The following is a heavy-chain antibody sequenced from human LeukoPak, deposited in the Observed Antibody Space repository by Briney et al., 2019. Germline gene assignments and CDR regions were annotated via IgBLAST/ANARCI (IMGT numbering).Heavy chain of an antibody. J-gene: IGHJ6*02. V-gene: IGHV1-58*02. CDR1: GFTFSSSA. CDR3: AASRRFGELSSFYYYGLGV. D-gene: IGHD3-10*01. CDR2: IVVGSGNT. Sequence: HRTSVKVSCKASGFTFSSSAMQWVRQTRGQRLEWIGWIVVGSGNTNYAQKFQERVTITRDMSSSTAYMDLSSLRSEDTAVYYCAASRRFGELSSFYYYGLGVWGQGTTVTVSS.